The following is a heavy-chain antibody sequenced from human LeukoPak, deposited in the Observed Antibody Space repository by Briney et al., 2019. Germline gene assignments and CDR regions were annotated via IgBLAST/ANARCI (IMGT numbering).Heavy chain of an antibody. Sequence: GASVKVSCKASGYTFTSYYMHWVRQAPGQGLEWMGIINPSGGSTSYAQRFQGRVTMTRDTSTSTVYMELSSLTSEDTAVYYCAREQSDITVVAQAYFQYWGQGTLVTVSS. CDR3: AREQSDITVVAQAYFQY. CDR2: INPSGGST. V-gene: IGHV1-46*01. CDR1: GYTFTSYY. J-gene: IGHJ1*01. D-gene: IGHD6-19*01.